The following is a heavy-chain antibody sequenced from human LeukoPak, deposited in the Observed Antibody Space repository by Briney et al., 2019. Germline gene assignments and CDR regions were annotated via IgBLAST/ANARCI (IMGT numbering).Heavy chain of an antibody. CDR1: GGTFSSYA. D-gene: IGHD5-12*01. Sequence: GSSVKVSCKASGGTFSSYAISWVRQAPGQGLEWMGRIIPILGIANYAQKFQGRVTITADKSTSTAYMELSSLRSEDTAVYYCARGRWDGYNGYHYYYGMDVWGQGTTVTVSS. V-gene: IGHV1-69*04. J-gene: IGHJ6*02. CDR2: IIPILGIA. CDR3: ARGRWDGYNGYHYYYGMDV.